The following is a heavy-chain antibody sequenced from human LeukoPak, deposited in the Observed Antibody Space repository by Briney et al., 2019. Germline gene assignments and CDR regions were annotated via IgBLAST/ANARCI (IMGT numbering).Heavy chain of an antibody. D-gene: IGHD3-16*02. Sequence: GGSLRLSCAASGFTFSDYYMSWIRQAPGKGLEWVSYISSSGSTIYYADSVKGRFTISGDNAKNSLYLQMNSLRAEDTAVYYCARDAAVMITFGGVIVTSYYYYYMDVGGKGTTVTVSS. J-gene: IGHJ6*03. CDR3: ARDAAVMITFGGVIVTSYYYYYMDV. V-gene: IGHV3-11*01. CDR2: ISSSGSTI. CDR1: GFTFSDYY.